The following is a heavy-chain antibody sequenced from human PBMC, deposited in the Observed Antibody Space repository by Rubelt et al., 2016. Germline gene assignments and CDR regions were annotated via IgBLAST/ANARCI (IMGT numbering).Heavy chain of an antibody. CDR3: ARGRGRFDY. CDR1: GGSISNDY. J-gene: IGHJ4*02. CDR2: VYYRGST. Sequence: QVQLQESGPGLVKPSETLSLTCTVSGGSISNDYWNWIRQPPGKGLEWIGCVYYRGSTNYNPSLKSRVTISVDTSKNQFSLVLSSVTAADKAVYFCARGRGRFDYWGQGTLVTVSS. D-gene: IGHD3-10*01. V-gene: IGHV4-59*01.